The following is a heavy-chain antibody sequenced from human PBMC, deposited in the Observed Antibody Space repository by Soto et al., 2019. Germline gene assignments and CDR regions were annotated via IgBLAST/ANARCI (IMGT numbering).Heavy chain of an antibody. CDR1: GFTFSNFW. CDR2: IRQDGSEK. J-gene: IGHJ4*02. Sequence: EVRLVESGGGLVQPGGSLRLSCTTSGFTFSNFWMNWVRQAPGKGLEWVANIRQDGSEKNYVDSVKGRFTISRDNAKNSVYLKMNSLRGEDTAVYYCARDGAMADYWGKGTLVTVPP. CDR3: ARDGAMADY. D-gene: IGHD5-18*01. V-gene: IGHV3-7*03.